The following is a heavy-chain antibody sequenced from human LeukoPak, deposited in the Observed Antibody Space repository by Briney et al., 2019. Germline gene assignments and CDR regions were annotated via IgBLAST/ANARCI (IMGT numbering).Heavy chain of an antibody. CDR3: ASGYSGYIYGDY. CDR1: GFIFSDYY. D-gene: IGHD5-12*01. CDR2: MSTSRSTI. J-gene: IGHJ4*02. Sequence: GGSLRLSCAASGFIFSDYYMSWVRQAPGAGLEWISYMSTSRSTIYYADSVKGRITISRDNSKNTLYLQMNSLGGEDTAVYYCASGYSGYIYGDYWGQGTLVTVSS. V-gene: IGHV3-11*04.